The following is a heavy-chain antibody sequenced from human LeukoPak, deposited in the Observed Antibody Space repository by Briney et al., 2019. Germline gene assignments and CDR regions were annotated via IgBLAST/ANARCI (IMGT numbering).Heavy chain of an antibody. Sequence: GGSLRLSCAASELTFSSYGMHWVRQAPGKGLEWVAVIWYDGSNKYYADSVKGRFTISRDNSKNTLYLQMNSLRAEDTAVYYCAKGGSGYYFDYWGQGTLVTVSS. D-gene: IGHD3-10*01. V-gene: IGHV3-30*02. CDR2: IWYDGSNK. CDR1: ELTFSSYG. CDR3: AKGGSGYYFDY. J-gene: IGHJ4*02.